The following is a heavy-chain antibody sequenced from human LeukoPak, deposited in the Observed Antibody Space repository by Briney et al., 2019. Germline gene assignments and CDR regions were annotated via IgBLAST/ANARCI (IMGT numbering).Heavy chain of an antibody. V-gene: IGHV3-30*03. D-gene: IGHD3-16*02. CDR3: ATDGGDYVWGSYRSQYYFDY. Sequence: GGSLRLSCAASGFTFSSYGMHWVRQAPGKGLEWVAVISYDGSNKYYADSVKGRFTISRDNSKNTLYLQMNSLRAEDTAVYYCATDGGDYVWGSYRSQYYFDYWGQGTLVTVSS. CDR2: ISYDGSNK. J-gene: IGHJ4*02. CDR1: GFTFSSYG.